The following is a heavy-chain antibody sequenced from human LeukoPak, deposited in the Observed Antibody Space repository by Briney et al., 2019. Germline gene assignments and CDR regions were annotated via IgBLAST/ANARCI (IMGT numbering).Heavy chain of an antibody. CDR3: ARDRRSVVVPAAIADY. J-gene: IGHJ4*02. CDR2: ISSSSSYI. Sequence: GGSLRLSCAASGFTFSSYSMNWVREAPGKGLEWVSSISSSSSYIYYADSVKGRFTISRDNAKNSLYLQMNSLRAEDTAVYYCARDRRSVVVPAAIADYWGQGTLVTVSS. V-gene: IGHV3-21*01. CDR1: GFTFSSYS. D-gene: IGHD2-2*02.